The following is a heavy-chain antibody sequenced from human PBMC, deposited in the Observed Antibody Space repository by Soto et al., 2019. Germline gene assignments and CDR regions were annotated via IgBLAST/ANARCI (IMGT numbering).Heavy chain of an antibody. V-gene: IGHV4-34*01. J-gene: IGHJ3*02. D-gene: IGHD6-19*01. CDR3: ARGGSSDWQVALDI. CDR1: GVPIDQYY. CDR2: IKHSGSS. Sequence: PSETLSLTCHLSGVPIDQYYWTLIRQSPGKGLEWIGKIKHSGSSNYNPSLRSRVSISVDMSKNQFSLRLTSVTAADTAVYYCARGGSSDWQVALDIWGQGTMVTVSS.